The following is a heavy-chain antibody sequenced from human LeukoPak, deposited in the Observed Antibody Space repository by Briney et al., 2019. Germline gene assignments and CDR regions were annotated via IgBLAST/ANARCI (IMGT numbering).Heavy chain of an antibody. D-gene: IGHD3-22*01. CDR3: ASGPSGSSGYSIDY. CDR2: IYATGGT. J-gene: IGHJ4*02. CDR1: GGSISSYY. Sequence: SETLSLTCTVSGGSISSYYWSWTRQPPEKGLEWIGRIYATGGTNYNPSLKGRVTISVDKSKNQFSLKLNFVTAADTAVYYCASGPSGSSGYSIDYWGQGTLVTVSS. V-gene: IGHV4-4*07.